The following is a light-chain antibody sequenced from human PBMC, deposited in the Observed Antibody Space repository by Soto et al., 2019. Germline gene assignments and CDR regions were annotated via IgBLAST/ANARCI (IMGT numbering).Light chain of an antibody. Sequence: QSVLTQPPSVSGAPGQRVTISCTGSSFKIGAGYDVHWYQQLPGTAPKLLIYGNSNRPSGVPDRFSGSKSGTSASLAITGLQAEDEADYYCQSYDNSLSGHVVFGGGTKLTVL. CDR1: SFKIGAGYD. J-gene: IGLJ2*01. CDR2: GNS. V-gene: IGLV1-40*01. CDR3: QSYDNSLSGHVV.